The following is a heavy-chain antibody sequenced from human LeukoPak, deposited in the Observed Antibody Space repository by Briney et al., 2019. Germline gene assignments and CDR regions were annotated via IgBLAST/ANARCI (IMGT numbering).Heavy chain of an antibody. V-gene: IGHV3-33*01. D-gene: IGHD6-13*01. CDR2: IGSDGNKK. CDR3: ARGRCSSSWEDY. Sequence: GGSLRLSCAASGFTFSSYAMHWVRQAPGQGLEWVALIGSDGNKKYYADSVKGRFTISRDNSNNTLYLQMNSLRADDTAAYYCARGRCSSSWEDYWGQASLVSVSS. CDR1: GFTFSSYA. J-gene: IGHJ4*02.